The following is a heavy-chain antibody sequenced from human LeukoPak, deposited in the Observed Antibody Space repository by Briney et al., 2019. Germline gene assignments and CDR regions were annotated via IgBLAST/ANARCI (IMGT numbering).Heavy chain of an antibody. Sequence: GGSLRLSCAASGFTFSSYAVSWVRQAAGKGLEWVSAISGSGGSTYYADSVKGRFTISRDNSKNTLYLQMNSLRAQDTAVYYCAKDAMWDAGYCSSWYFDYWGQGTLVTVSS. J-gene: IGHJ4*02. CDR3: AKDAMWDAGYCSSWYFDY. D-gene: IGHD6-13*01. CDR2: ISGSGGST. V-gene: IGHV3-23*01. CDR1: GFTFSSYA.